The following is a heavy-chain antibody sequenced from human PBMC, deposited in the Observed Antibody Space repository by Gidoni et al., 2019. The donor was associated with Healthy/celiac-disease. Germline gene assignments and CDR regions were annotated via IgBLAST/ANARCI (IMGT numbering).Heavy chain of an antibody. V-gene: IGHV3-7*01. D-gene: IGHD6-13*01. Sequence: EVQLVESGGGLVQPGGSLRLSCAASGFTFSSYWMSWVRQAPGKGLEWVANIKQDGSEKYYVDSVKGRFTISRDNAKNSLYLQMNSLRAKDTAVYYCARARYSRIFDYWGQGTLVTVSS. CDR3: ARARYSRIFDY. J-gene: IGHJ4*02. CDR2: IKQDGSEK. CDR1: GFTFSSYW.